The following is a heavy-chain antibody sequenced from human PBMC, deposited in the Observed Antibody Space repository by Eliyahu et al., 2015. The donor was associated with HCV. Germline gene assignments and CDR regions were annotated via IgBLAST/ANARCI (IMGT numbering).Heavy chain of an antibody. CDR2: VGDGSVSR. CDR3: VKHLLGFGVXDF. V-gene: IGHV3-23*01. D-gene: IGHD3-10*01. Sequence: VVGDGSVSRYYADSVRGRFTISRDNXKNTLYLQMNSLRAEDTGLYYCVKHLLGFGVXDFWGQGTLVTVSS. J-gene: IGHJ4*02.